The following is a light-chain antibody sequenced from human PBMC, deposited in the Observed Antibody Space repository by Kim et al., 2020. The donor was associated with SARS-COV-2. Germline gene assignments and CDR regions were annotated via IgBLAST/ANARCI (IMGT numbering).Light chain of an antibody. J-gene: IGKJ4*01. CDR2: DAS. Sequence: GAGATLSCRASQSSSSSLAWYEQRPGQPPRLLIFDASIRASGIPARFSGSGSGTDFTLTISGLEPEDFAVYYCQQRNNWPPKVSFGGGTKVDIK. CDR1: QSSSSS. V-gene: IGKV3-11*01. CDR3: QQRNNWPPKVS.